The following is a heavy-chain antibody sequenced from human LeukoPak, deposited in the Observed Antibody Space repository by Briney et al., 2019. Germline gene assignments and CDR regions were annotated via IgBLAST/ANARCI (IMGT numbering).Heavy chain of an antibody. V-gene: IGHV3-53*01. CDR2: IYSGSSA. CDR3: ATGGDHPY. CDR1: GFTFSSSA. D-gene: IGHD2-21*02. J-gene: IGHJ1*01. Sequence: GGSLRLSCAASGFTFSSSAMSWVRQAPGKGLEWVSVIYSGSSADYADSVKGRFTISRDNSKNTLYLQMNSLRAEDTAVYYCATGGDHPYWGPGTLVTVSS.